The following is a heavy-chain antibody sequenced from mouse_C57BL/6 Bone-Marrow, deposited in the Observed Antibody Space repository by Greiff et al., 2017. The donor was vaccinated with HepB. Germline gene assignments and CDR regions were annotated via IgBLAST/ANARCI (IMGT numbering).Heavy chain of an antibody. D-gene: IGHD2-4*01. Sequence: QVQLQQPGAELVMPGASVKLSCKASGYTFTSYWMHWVKQRPGQGLEWIGEIDPSDSYTNYNQKFKGKSTLTVDKSSSTAYMQLSSLTSEDSAVYYCAREVYYDYDGFAYWVQGTLVTVSA. CDR1: GYTFTSYW. CDR3: AREVYYDYDGFAY. V-gene: IGHV1-69*01. CDR2: IDPSDSYT. J-gene: IGHJ3*01.